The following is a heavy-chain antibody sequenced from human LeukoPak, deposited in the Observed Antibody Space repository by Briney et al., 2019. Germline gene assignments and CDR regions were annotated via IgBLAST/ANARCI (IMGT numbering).Heavy chain of an antibody. Sequence: SETLSLTCTVSGGSISSGSYYWGWIRQPLGKGLEWIGSIYYSGSTYYNPSLKSRVTISVDTSKNQFSLKLSSVTAADTAVYYCAKAKGITMIVEGSYYFDYWGQGTLVTVSS. CDR1: GGSISSGSYY. CDR2: IYYSGST. CDR3: AKAKGITMIVEGSYYFDY. J-gene: IGHJ4*02. D-gene: IGHD3-22*01. V-gene: IGHV4-39*07.